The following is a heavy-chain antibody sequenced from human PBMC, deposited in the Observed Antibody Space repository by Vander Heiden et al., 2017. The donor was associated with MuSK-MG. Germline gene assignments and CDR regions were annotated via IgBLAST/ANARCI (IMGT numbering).Heavy chain of an antibody. Sequence: QVQLQQWGAGLLRPSETLSLTRAVYGDSFTGYYWACIRPSQEKGLEWIGVINHGGITYYSPSLESRVTVSVDTSENQFSLNLSSVTAADAAVYYCARVLGRGYYYRPFDYWGQGTLVTVSS. D-gene: IGHD5-18*01. CDR3: ARVLGRGYYYRPFDY. V-gene: IGHV4-34*02. J-gene: IGHJ4*02. CDR2: INHGGIT. CDR1: GDSFTGYY.